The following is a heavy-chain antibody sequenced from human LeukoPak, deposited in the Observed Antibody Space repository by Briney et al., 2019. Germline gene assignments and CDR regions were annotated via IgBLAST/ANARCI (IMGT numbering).Heavy chain of an antibody. CDR1: GGSISNYY. J-gene: IGHJ4*02. Sequence: SETLSLTCTVSGGSISNYYWSWNRQPPGKGLEWIGYIYHSGITNYSPVLKSRVTMSLDTSMNQFSLKLSSVTAADTAVYYCARSEYTSMVGSLYFDYWGQGTLVTVSS. CDR3: ARSEYTSMVGSLYFDY. V-gene: IGHV4-59*01. D-gene: IGHD5-18*01. CDR2: IYHSGIT.